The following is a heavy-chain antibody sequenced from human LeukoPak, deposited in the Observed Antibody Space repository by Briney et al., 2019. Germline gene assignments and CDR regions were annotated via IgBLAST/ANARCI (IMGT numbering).Heavy chain of an antibody. V-gene: IGHV3-7*01. Sequence: GGSLRLSCAASGFTFSSYWMSWVRQAPGKGLEWVANIKQDGGGTYYVDSVKGRFTISRDNAKNSLYLQMNSLRAEDTAVYYRMIYIESITAAGRRYFHHWGQGTLVTVSS. CDR1: GFTFSSYW. CDR2: IKQDGGGT. CDR3: MIYIESITAAGRRYFHH. D-gene: IGHD6-13*01. J-gene: IGHJ1*01.